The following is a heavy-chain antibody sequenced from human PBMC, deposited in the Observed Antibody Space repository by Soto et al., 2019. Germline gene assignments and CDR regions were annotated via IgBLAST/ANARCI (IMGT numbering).Heavy chain of an antibody. Sequence: ASVKVSCKASGYTFTSYGISWVRQAPGQGLEWMGWISAYNGNTNYAQKLQGRVTMTTDTSTSTAYMELRSLRSDDTAVYYCARAXYYYDSSGYYYQYYFDYWGQGTLVTVSS. J-gene: IGHJ4*02. V-gene: IGHV1-18*01. D-gene: IGHD3-22*01. CDR2: ISAYNGNT. CDR3: ARAXYYYDSSGYYYQYYFDY. CDR1: GYTFTSYG.